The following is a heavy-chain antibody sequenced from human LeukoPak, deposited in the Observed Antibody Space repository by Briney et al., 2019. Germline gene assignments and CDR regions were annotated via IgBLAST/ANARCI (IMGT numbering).Heavy chain of an antibody. J-gene: IGHJ4*02. Sequence: PGGSLRLSCAASGFTFSNYWMGWVRQAPGKGLEWIGEINHSGSTNYNPSLKSRVTISVDTSKNQFSLKLSSVTAADTAVYYCARGGGAAAGPLDYWGQGTLVTVSS. V-gene: IGHV4-34*01. CDR1: GFTFSNYW. CDR3: ARGGGAAAGPLDY. CDR2: INHSGST. D-gene: IGHD6-13*01.